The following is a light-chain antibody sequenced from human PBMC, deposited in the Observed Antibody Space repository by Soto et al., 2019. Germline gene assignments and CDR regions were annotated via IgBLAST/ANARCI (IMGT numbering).Light chain of an antibody. V-gene: IGLV2-14*01. Sequence: QSVLTQPASVSGSPGQSITISCTGTSSDVGGYNYVSWYQQHPGKAPKLMIYDVTNRPSGVSNRFSASKSGNTASLTISGLQAEDEADYYCTSYTSSGTYVFGTGTKLTVL. CDR3: TSYTSSGTYV. CDR1: SSDVGGYNY. J-gene: IGLJ1*01. CDR2: DVT.